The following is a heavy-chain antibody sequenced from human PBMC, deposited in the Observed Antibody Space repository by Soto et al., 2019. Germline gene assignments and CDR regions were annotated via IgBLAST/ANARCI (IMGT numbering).Heavy chain of an antibody. CDR3: ARGPAWKRGSIAIYYFDY. J-gene: IGHJ4*02. CDR1: GGSISSYY. D-gene: IGHD3-16*02. Sequence: SETLSLTCTVSGGSISSYYWSWIRQPPGKGLEWIGYIYYSGSTNYNPSLKSRVTISVDTSKNQFSLKPSSVTAADTAVYYCARGPAWKRGSIAIYYFDYWGQGTLVTVSS. CDR2: IYYSGST. V-gene: IGHV4-59*01.